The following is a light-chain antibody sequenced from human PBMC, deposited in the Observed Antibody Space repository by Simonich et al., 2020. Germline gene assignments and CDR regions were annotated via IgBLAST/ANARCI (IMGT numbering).Light chain of an antibody. J-gene: IGKJ2*01. Sequence: EIVMPQSPATLSVSPGARATLSCRASQRVSSNFAWYQQKPGQAPRLLIYGASTRATGIPARFSGSGSGTEFTLTISSMQSEDFAVYYCQQYNNWPMYTFGQGTKLEIK. CDR2: GAS. CDR1: QRVSSN. CDR3: QQYNNWPMYT. V-gene: IGKV3-15*01.